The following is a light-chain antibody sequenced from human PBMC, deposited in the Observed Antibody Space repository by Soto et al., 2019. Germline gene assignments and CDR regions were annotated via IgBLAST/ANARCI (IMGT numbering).Light chain of an antibody. CDR1: QSVSSSY. Sequence: EIVLTQSPGTLSSSPGETATLSCRASQSVSSSYLAWYQQKPGQAPRLLIXGASSRATGIPDRFSGSGCGTDFTLTISSLETEDSAVYYCQQRYNWPTITFGQGTRLEIK. V-gene: IGKV3D-20*02. CDR2: GAS. J-gene: IGKJ5*01. CDR3: QQRYNWPTIT.